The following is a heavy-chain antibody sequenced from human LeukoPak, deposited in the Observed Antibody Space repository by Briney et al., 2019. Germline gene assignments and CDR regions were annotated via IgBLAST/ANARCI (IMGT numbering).Heavy chain of an antibody. CDR1: GGSFSGDY. CDR2: IHHSGST. J-gene: IGHJ4*02. CDR3: ARGSSLAAAGTGYSFDC. D-gene: IGHD6-13*01. Sequence: SETLSLTCAVYGGSFSGDYWSWIRQPPGKGLEWIGEIHHSGSTNYNPSLKSRVTISVDTSKNQFSLKLTSVTAADTAVYYCARGSSLAAAGTGYSFDCWGQGTQVTVSS. V-gene: IGHV4-34*01.